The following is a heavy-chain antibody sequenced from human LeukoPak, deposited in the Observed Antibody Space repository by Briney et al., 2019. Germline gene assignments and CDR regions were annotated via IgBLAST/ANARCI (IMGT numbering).Heavy chain of an antibody. Sequence: GGSLRLSCAASGFTFDDYAMHWVRQAPGKGLEWVSGISWNSGSIGYADSVKGRFTISRDNAKNSLYLQMNSLRAEDTAVYYCARAPHLTTVDVWGKGTTVTISS. CDR1: GFTFDDYA. CDR3: ARAPHLTTVDV. J-gene: IGHJ6*04. D-gene: IGHD4-17*01. CDR2: ISWNSGSI. V-gene: IGHV3-9*01.